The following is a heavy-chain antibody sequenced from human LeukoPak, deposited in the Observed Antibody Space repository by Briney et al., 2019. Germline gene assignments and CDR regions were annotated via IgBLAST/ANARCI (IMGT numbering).Heavy chain of an antibody. Sequence: GGSLRLSCAASGFNFNIYHMNWVREAPGEGLVWLSSISSRSDTIYYAVSVRGRFTLSRDNAENSLYLQMRSLTDEDTAVYYCAREWQYAPDYCGQGTLVTVSS. J-gene: IGHJ4*02. D-gene: IGHD2-2*01. CDR2: ISSRSDTI. CDR3: AREWQYAPDY. V-gene: IGHV3-48*02. CDR1: GFNFNIYH.